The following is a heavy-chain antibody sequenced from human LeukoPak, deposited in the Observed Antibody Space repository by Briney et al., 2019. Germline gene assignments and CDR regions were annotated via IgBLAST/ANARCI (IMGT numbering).Heavy chain of an antibody. CDR1: GFTFSSYW. J-gene: IGHJ2*01. CDR3: ARETTVTTFHWYFDL. Sequence: GGSLRLSCAASGFTFSSYWMSWVRQAPGKGLEWVANIKQDGSEKYYVDSVKGRFTISRDNAKNSLYLQMNSLRAKDTAVYYCARETTVTTFHWYFDLWGRGTLVTVSS. CDR2: IKQDGSEK. V-gene: IGHV3-7*03. D-gene: IGHD4-17*01.